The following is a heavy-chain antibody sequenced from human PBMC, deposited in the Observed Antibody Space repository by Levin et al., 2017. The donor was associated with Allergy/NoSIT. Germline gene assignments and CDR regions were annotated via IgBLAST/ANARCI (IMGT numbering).Heavy chain of an antibody. V-gene: IGHV3-7*01. J-gene: IGHJ4*02. Sequence: GASVKVSCAASGFSFSSYWMSWVRQAPGKGLEWVANIKEDGSEKYYVDSVKGRFTISRDNAKNSLYVQMNSLRVEDTAVYYCARRRVAATTFDSWGQGTLVTVSS. CDR3: ARRRVAATTFDS. CDR2: IKEDGSEK. CDR1: GFSFSSYW. D-gene: IGHD5-12*01.